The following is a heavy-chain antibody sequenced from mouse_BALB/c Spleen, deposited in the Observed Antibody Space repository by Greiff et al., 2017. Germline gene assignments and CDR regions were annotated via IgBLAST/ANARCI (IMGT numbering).Heavy chain of an antibody. CDR1: GFTFSSYA. J-gene: IGHJ3*01. Sequence: EVQVVESGGGLVKPGGSLKLSCAASGFTFSSYAMSWVRQTPEKRLEWVASISSGGSTYYPDSVKGRFTISRDNARNILYLQMSSLRSEDTAMYYCARDYYGSSLFAYWGQGTLVTVSA. V-gene: IGHV5-6-5*01. D-gene: IGHD1-1*01. CDR3: ARDYYGSSLFAY. CDR2: ISSGGST.